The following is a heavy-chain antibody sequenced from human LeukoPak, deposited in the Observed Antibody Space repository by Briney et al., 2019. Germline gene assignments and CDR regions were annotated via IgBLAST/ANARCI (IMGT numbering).Heavy chain of an antibody. CDR2: IKQDGSEK. V-gene: IGHV3-7*01. CDR3: ARKPVMRDYEDC. J-gene: IGHJ4*02. CDR1: GFTFSRDW. Sequence: PGGSLRLSCVASGFTFSRDWMSWVRQAPGKGLEWVANIKQDGSEKYYLDSVKGRFTISRDNAKNSLYLQMNILRVEDTALYYCARKPVMRDYEDCWGQGTLVTVSS. D-gene: IGHD4-17*01.